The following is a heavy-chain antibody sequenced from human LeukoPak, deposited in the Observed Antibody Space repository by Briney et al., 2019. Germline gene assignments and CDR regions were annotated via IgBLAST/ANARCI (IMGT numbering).Heavy chain of an antibody. D-gene: IGHD4-11*01. V-gene: IGHV1-69*06. Sequence: GASVKVSCKASGGTFSSYAISWVRQAPGQGLEWMGGIIPIFGTANYAQKFQGRVTITADKSTSTAYMELSGLTSEDPAVYYCNRRGGAYSEDAFDSWGQGTLATVSS. CDR3: NRRGGAYSEDAFDS. J-gene: IGHJ3*02. CDR1: GGTFSSYA. CDR2: IIPIFGTA.